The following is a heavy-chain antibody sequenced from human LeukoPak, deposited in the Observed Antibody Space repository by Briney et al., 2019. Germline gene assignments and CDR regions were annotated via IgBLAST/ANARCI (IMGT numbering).Heavy chain of an antibody. J-gene: IGHJ4*02. CDR2: ISGSGSST. D-gene: IGHD4-17*01. CDR1: GFTFSTYV. CDR3: VPQETTVTTF. Sequence: GGSLRLSCAASGFTFSTYVMSWVRQAPGKGLEWVSTISGSGSSTHYADSVKGRFTISRDDSKSTLYLQMKSLRAEDTAVYFCVPQETTVTTFWGQGTLFSTSS. V-gene: IGHV3-23*01.